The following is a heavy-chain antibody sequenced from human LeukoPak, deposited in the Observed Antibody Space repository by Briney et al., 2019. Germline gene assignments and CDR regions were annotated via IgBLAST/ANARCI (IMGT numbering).Heavy chain of an antibody. V-gene: IGHV3-33*06. D-gene: IGHD2-15*01. CDR2: IWYDGSNK. J-gene: IGHJ4*02. Sequence: GRSLRLSCAASGFTLSSYGMHWVRQAPGKGLEWVAVIWYDGSNKYYADSVKGRFTISRDNSKNTLYLQMNSLRAEDTAVYYCAKVEDRSGGNVTTWCYFDYWGQGTLVTVSS. CDR3: AKVEDRSGGNVTTWCYFDY. CDR1: GFTLSSYG.